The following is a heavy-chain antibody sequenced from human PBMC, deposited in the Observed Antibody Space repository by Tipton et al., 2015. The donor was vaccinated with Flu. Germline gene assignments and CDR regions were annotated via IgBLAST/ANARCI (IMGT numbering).Heavy chain of an antibody. CDR3: ARDQGFGDGLTYDYYAMGV. J-gene: IGHJ6*02. CDR1: GGSISSGGAY. D-gene: IGHD3-10*01. CDR2: IYYSGST. V-gene: IGHV4-31*03. Sequence: TLSLTYTVSGGSISSGGAYWSWIRQHPGKGLEWIGCIYYSGSTYYNPSLESRVTISIDTSKNQFSLKLNSVTAADTAVYYCARDQGFGDGLTYDYYAMGVWGQGTTVTVSS.